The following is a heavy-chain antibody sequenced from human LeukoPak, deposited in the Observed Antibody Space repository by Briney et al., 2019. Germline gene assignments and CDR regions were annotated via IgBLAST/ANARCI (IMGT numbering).Heavy chain of an antibody. D-gene: IGHD3-10*01. V-gene: IGHV3-30*18. Sequence: GGSLRLSCAASGFTFSSYGMHWVRQAPGKGLEWVAVISYDGSNKYYADSVKGRFTISRDNSKNTLYLQMNSLRAEDTAVYYCAKTITMVRGASRYYYYGMDVWGQGTMVTVSS. CDR1: GFTFSSYG. CDR2: ISYDGSNK. CDR3: AKTITMVRGASRYYYYGMDV. J-gene: IGHJ6*02.